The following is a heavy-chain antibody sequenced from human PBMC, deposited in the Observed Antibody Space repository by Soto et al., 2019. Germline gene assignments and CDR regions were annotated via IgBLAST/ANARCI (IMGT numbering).Heavy chain of an antibody. CDR2: ISAYNGNT. CDR1: GYTYTGYG. D-gene: IGHD2-8*01. Sequence: RVCFKACGYTYTGYGDVLVRQEPGQGLEWMGWISAYNGNTKYAQKPQGRVTMTTDTSTSTGYMELRSLRSDDTAVYYCARDECTNGVCYIAYWGQGTPVKLSS. V-gene: IGHV1-18*01. CDR3: ARDECTNGVCYIAY. J-gene: IGHJ4*02.